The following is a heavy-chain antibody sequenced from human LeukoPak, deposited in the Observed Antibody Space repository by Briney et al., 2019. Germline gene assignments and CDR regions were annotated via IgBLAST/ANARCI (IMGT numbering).Heavy chain of an antibody. CDR3: ARAGPYYYDSSNAFDI. J-gene: IGHJ3*02. Sequence: GASVKVSCKASGYTFTGYYMHWVRQAPGQGLEWMGWINPDSGGTNYAQKFQGRVTMTRDTSISTAYMELSRLRSDDTAVYYCARAGPYYYDSSNAFDIWGQGTMVTVSS. V-gene: IGHV1-2*02. D-gene: IGHD3-22*01. CDR1: GYTFTGYY. CDR2: INPDSGGT.